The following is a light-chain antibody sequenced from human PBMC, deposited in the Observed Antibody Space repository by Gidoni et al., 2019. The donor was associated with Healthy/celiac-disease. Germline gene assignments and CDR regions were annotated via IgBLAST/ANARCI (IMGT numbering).Light chain of an antibody. CDR1: ALPKQY. Sequence: SYELTQPPSGSVSPGQTARITCSGDALPKQYAYWYQQKPGQAPVLVIYKDSERPSGIPERFSGSSSGTTVTLTISGVQAEDEADYYCQSADSSGTSRFGGGTKLTVL. CDR2: KDS. CDR3: QSADSSGTSR. J-gene: IGLJ2*01. V-gene: IGLV3-25*03.